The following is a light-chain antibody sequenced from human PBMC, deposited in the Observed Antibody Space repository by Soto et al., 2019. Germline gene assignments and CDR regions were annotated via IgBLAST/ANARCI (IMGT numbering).Light chain of an antibody. CDR1: NIGSKS. J-gene: IGLJ2*01. CDR2: YDS. CDR3: QVWDSSSDHVV. Sequence: SYELTQPPSVSVAPGRTARITCGGKNIGSKSVHWYQQKPGQAPVLVIYYDSDRPSGIPERFSDSNSGNTATLTISRVEAGDEADYYCQVWDSSSDHVVFGGGTKLTVL. V-gene: IGLV3-21*04.